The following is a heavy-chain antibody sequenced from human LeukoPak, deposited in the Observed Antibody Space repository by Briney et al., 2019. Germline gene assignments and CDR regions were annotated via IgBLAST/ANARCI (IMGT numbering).Heavy chain of an antibody. Sequence: PGGSLRLSCAASGFTFSDYYMSWIRQAPGKGLEWVSYISSSGSTIYYADSVKGRFTISRDNAKNSLYLQMNSLRAEDTAVYYCARVDDFWSGYYSFDYWGQGTLVTVSS. CDR3: ARVDDFWSGYYSFDY. CDR2: ISSSGSTI. CDR1: GFTFSDYY. D-gene: IGHD3-3*01. J-gene: IGHJ4*02. V-gene: IGHV3-11*04.